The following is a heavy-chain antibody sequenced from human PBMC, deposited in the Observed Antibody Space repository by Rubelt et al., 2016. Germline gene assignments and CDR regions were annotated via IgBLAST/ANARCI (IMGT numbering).Heavy chain of an antibody. CDR1: GFTFGDYA. CDR2: ISSGSSTI. V-gene: IGHV3-48*01. J-gene: IGHJ5*01. CDR3: ARDGGSTGVNNWLDS. D-gene: IGHD2-2*01. Sequence: EVQLVESGGGLVKPGRSLRLSCTASGFTFGDYAMSWFRQAPGKGLEWISYISSGSSTIYYADSVKGRFTISRDNSMNTVYLQMNSLGTKDTAVFYCARDGGSTGVNNWLDSWGQGTLVIVSS.